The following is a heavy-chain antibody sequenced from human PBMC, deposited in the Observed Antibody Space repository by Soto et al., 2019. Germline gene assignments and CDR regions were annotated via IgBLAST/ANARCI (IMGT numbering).Heavy chain of an antibody. Sequence: QVQLVQSGAEVKKPGASVKVSCKASGYTFTSYDINWVRQATGQGLEWMGWMNPNSGNTGYAQKFQGRVTMTRNTSITTAYMDLSSMRSEDTAVYYCASPISGDNVDYWGQVTLVTVSS. V-gene: IGHV1-8*01. CDR2: MNPNSGNT. D-gene: IGHD4-17*01. CDR3: ASPISGDNVDY. J-gene: IGHJ4*02. CDR1: GYTFTSYD.